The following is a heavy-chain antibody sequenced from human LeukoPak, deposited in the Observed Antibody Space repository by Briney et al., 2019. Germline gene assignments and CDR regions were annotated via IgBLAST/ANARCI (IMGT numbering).Heavy chain of an antibody. D-gene: IGHD2-8*01. Sequence: SETLSLTCAVSGGSISSGGYSWSWVRQPPGKGLKWIGYIYHSGSTYYNPSLKSRVTISVDRSKNQFSLKLSSVTAADTAVYYCARFRMGSFDYWGQGTLVTVSS. V-gene: IGHV4-30-2*01. CDR2: IYHSGST. J-gene: IGHJ4*02. CDR3: ARFRMGSFDY. CDR1: GGSISSGGYS.